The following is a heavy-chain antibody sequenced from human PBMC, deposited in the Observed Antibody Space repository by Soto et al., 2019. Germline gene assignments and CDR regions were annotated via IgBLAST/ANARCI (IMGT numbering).Heavy chain of an antibody. V-gene: IGHV3-7*01. Sequence: GGSLRLSCAASGFTFSSYWMSWVRQAPGKGLEWVANIKQDGSEKYYVDSVKGRFTISRDNAKNSLYLQMNSLRAEDTAVYYCARDLFIAAAGRVSFDYWGQGSLVTVSS. D-gene: IGHD6-13*01. CDR1: GFTFSSYW. CDR2: IKQDGSEK. CDR3: ARDLFIAAAGRVSFDY. J-gene: IGHJ4*02.